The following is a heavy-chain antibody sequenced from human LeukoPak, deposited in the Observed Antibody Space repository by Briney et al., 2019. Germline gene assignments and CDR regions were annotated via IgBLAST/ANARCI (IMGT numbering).Heavy chain of an antibody. D-gene: IGHD2-2*01. CDR3: ARGGYCCSTRCYPLTLFDH. V-gene: IGHV3-33*01. CDR1: GFTFSTYG. Sequence: GGSLRLSCGASGFTFSTYGMHWVRQAPGKGLEWAAVIWYDGSNKYYADSVKGRFTISRDNSKNTLYLQMNSLRAEDTAVYYCARGGYCCSTRCYPLTLFDHWGQGTLVTVSS. J-gene: IGHJ4*02. CDR2: IWYDGSNK.